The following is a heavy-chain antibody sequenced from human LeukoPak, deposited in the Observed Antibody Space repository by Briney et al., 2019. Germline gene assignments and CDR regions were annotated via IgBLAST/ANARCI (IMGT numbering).Heavy chain of an antibody. CDR1: GYTFTASY. D-gene: IGHD5-24*01. CDR2: INPNSGGT. Sequence: ASVKVSCKASGYTFTASYMHWVRLAPGQGLEWMGWINPNSGGTNYAQKFQGRVSMTRDPSISTAYMDLSSLSSDDTAVYYCARVRDGYNWASAYWGQGTLVTVSS. J-gene: IGHJ4*02. V-gene: IGHV1-2*02. CDR3: ARVRDGYNWASAY.